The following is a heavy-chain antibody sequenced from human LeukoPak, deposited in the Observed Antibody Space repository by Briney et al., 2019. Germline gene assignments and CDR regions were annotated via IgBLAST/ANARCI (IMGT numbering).Heavy chain of an antibody. D-gene: IGHD7-27*01. V-gene: IGHV3-23*01. CDR1: GFTFSSYA. J-gene: IGHJ4*02. CDR2: ISGTGNRT. CDR3: ARDRAWGSYDC. Sequence: GGSLRLSCAASGFTFSSYAMGWVRQAPGKGLEWVSAISGTGNRTYYADSVKGRFTVSRDNSKNTLYLQMHTLRAEDTAIYFCARDRAWGSYDCWGQGTLVIVSS.